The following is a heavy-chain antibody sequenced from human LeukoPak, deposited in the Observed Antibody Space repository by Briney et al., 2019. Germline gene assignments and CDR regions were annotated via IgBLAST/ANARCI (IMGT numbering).Heavy chain of an antibody. J-gene: IGHJ4*02. D-gene: IGHD3-10*01. CDR3: ARAMVRGVITPDY. Sequence: ASVKVSCKASGYTFTGYYMHWVRQAPGQGLEWMGRINPNSGGTNYAQKFQGRVTMTRDTSISTAYMELRRLRSDDTAVYYCARAMVRGVITPDYWGQGTLVTVSS. CDR2: INPNSGGT. CDR1: GYTFTGYY. V-gene: IGHV1-2*06.